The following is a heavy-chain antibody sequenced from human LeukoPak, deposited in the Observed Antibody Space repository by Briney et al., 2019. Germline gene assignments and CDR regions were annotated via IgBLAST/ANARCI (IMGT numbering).Heavy chain of an antibody. CDR3: AKEAQYSPRGGIDP. CDR2: IKQDGSEK. V-gene: IGHV3-7*03. D-gene: IGHD5-18*01. Sequence: GGSLRLSCAASGFAFSSYWMSWVRQAPGKGLEWVANIKQDGSEKYYVDSVKGRFTISRDNAKNSVYLQMNSLRAEDTAVYYCAKEAQYSPRGGIDPWGQGTLVTVSS. J-gene: IGHJ5*02. CDR1: GFAFSSYW.